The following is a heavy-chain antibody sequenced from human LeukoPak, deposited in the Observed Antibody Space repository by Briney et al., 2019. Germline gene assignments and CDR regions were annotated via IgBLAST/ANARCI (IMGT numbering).Heavy chain of an antibody. CDR3: ARADSTGYFLGHFDY. D-gene: IGHD3-22*01. J-gene: IGHJ4*02. CDR2: INWNVGST. Sequence: INWNVGSTVYAASVKGRFTISRDNAKNSLYLQMNSLRAEDTALYYCARADSTGYFLGHFDYWGQGTLVTVSS. V-gene: IGHV3-20*03.